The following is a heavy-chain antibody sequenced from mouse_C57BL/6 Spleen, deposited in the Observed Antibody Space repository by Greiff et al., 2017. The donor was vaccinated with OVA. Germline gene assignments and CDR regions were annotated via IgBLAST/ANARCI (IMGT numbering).Heavy chain of an antibody. V-gene: IGHV1-19*01. Sequence: EVQLQESGPVLVKPGASVKMSCKASGYTFTDYYMNWVKQSHGKSLEWIGVINPYNGGTSYNQKFKGKATLTVDKSSSTAYMELNSLTSEDSAVYYCASHYSNYVNYAMDYWGQGTSVTVSS. CDR2: INPYNGGT. CDR1: GYTFTDYY. CDR3: ASHYSNYVNYAMDY. D-gene: IGHD2-5*01. J-gene: IGHJ4*01.